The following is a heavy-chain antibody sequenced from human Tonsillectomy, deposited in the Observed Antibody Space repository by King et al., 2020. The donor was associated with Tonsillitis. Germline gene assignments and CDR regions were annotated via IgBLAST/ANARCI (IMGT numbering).Heavy chain of an antibody. J-gene: IGHJ4*02. CDR2: ISSSSSTI. D-gene: IGHD6-13*01. V-gene: IGHV3-48*01. Sequence: VQLVESGGGLVQPGGSLRLSCAASGFTFSSYNMNWVSQATGQGLEWVSFISSSSSTIYYADSVKGRFTISRDNAKNSLSLQMNSLRAEDTAVYYCARGRAAAADYWGQGTLVTVPS. CDR3: ARGRAAAADY. CDR1: GFTFSSYN.